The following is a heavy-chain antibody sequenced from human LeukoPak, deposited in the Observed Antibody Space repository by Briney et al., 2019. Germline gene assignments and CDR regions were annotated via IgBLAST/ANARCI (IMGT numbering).Heavy chain of an antibody. J-gene: IGHJ6*04. CDR2: IKQDGSEK. V-gene: IGHV3-7*01. D-gene: IGHD3-10*02. CDR3: AELGITMIGGV. CDR1: GFTLSFYW. Sequence: GGSLRLSCAASGFTLSFYWMSWVRQAPGKGLEWVANIKQDGSEKYYVDSVKGRFTISRDNAKNSLYLQMNSLRAEDTAVYYCAELGITMIGGVWGKGTTVTISS.